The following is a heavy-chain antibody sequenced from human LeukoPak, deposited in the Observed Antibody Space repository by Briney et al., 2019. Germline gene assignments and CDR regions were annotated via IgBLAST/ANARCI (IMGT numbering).Heavy chain of an antibody. CDR2: IYHSGST. Sequence: SETLSLTCIVSGGSISRSTYYWGWIRQPPGKGLEWIGSIYHSGSTKYNSSLKSRVTIAVDTSKNQFSLKLSSVTAADTAVYYCARHPPTRLRYFDWLPRGNYYYYMDVWGKGTTVTISS. D-gene: IGHD3-9*01. J-gene: IGHJ6*03. CDR3: ARHPPTRLRYFDWLPRGNYYYYMDV. CDR1: GGSISRSTYY. V-gene: IGHV4-39*01.